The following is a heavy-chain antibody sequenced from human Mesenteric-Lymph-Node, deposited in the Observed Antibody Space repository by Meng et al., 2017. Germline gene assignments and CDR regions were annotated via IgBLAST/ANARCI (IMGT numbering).Heavy chain of an antibody. CDR1: GYSISSGYY. Sequence: GSLRLSCNVSGYSISSGYYWGWIRQPPGKGLEWIGYIYYSGSTNYNPSLKSRVTMSADTSKNQFSLNLSSVTAADTAVYYCARSGAAHSRMDYWGQGTLVTVSS. J-gene: IGHJ4*02. CDR3: ARSGAAHSRMDY. D-gene: IGHD6-13*01. CDR2: IYYSGST. V-gene: IGHV4-38-2*02.